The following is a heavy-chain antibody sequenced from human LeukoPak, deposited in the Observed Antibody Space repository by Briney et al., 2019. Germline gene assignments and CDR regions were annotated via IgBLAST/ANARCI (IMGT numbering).Heavy chain of an antibody. J-gene: IGHJ5*02. D-gene: IGHD2-2*01. CDR1: GGTFISYA. CDR2: IIPIFGTA. Sequence: ASVKVSCKASGGTFISYAISWVRQAPGQGGEWMGGIIPIFGTANYAQKFQGRVTITADESTSTSYMELSSLRSEDTAVYYCARVRCSSTSCFTENWFDPWGQGTLVTVSS. V-gene: IGHV1-69*01. CDR3: ARVRCSSTSCFTENWFDP.